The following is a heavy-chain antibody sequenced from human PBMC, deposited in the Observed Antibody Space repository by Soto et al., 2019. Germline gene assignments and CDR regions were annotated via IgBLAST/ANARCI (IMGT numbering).Heavy chain of an antibody. J-gene: IGHJ6*03. Sequence: GGSLRLSCAASGFTFSSYSMNWVRQAPGKGLEWVSSISSSSSYIYYADSVKGRFTISRDNAKNSLYLQMNSLRAEDTAVYYCARALVVVGYMDVWGKGTTVTVSS. CDR1: GFTFSSYS. CDR3: ARALVVVGYMDV. D-gene: IGHD2-15*01. CDR2: ISSSSSYI. V-gene: IGHV3-21*01.